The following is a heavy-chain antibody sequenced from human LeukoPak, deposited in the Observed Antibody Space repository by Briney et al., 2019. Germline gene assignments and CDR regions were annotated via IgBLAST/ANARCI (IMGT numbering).Heavy chain of an antibody. Sequence: GASVKVSCKASGGTFSSYAISWVRQAPGQGLEWMGRIIPILGIANYAQKFQGRVTITADKSTSAAYMELSSLRSEDTAVYYCARDNMVRGPTTYYYYYGMDVWGQGTTVTVSS. D-gene: IGHD3-10*01. CDR1: GGTFSSYA. CDR2: IIPILGIA. V-gene: IGHV1-69*04. CDR3: ARDNMVRGPTTYYYYYGMDV. J-gene: IGHJ6*02.